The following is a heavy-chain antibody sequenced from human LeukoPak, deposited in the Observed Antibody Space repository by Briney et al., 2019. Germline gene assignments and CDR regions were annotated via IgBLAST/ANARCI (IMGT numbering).Heavy chain of an antibody. J-gene: IGHJ6*04. CDR3: ARDVVPYYYGSGTYGMDV. D-gene: IGHD3-10*01. V-gene: IGHV4-31*03. Sequence: SETLSLTCTVSGGSISSGGYYWSWIRQHPGKGLEWIGYMYYSGSTYYNPSLKSRVTISIDTSKNQFSLKLSSVTAADTAVYYCARDVVPYYYGSGTYGMDVWGKGTTVTVSS. CDR1: GGSISSGGYY. CDR2: MYYSGST.